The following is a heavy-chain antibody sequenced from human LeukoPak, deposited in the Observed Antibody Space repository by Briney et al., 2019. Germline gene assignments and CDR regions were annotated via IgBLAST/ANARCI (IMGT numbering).Heavy chain of an antibody. V-gene: IGHV3-30*04. CDR1: GFTFSTYS. Sequence: PGGSLRPSCAASGFTFSTYSMHWVRQAPGKGLEWVAVISYDGSNKYYADSVKGRFTISRDNSKNTLYLQMNSLRAEDTAVYYCAKVPLGSQYYYDSSGYFDAFDIWGQGTMVTVSS. CDR3: AKVPLGSQYYYDSSGYFDAFDI. D-gene: IGHD3-22*01. CDR2: ISYDGSNK. J-gene: IGHJ3*02.